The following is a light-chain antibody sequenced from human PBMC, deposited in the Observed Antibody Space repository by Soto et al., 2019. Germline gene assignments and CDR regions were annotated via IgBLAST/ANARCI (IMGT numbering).Light chain of an antibody. J-gene: IGKJ1*01. CDR3: QHYNSYSEA. V-gene: IGKV1-5*03. CDR1: QTLSSW. Sequence: DIQMTQSPSTLSGSVGDRVTITCRASQTLSSWLAWYQQKPGKAPKLLIYKASTLKNGAPSRFSGSRSGTEINFTISSLQPDDFATYYCQHYNSYSEAFGQATKVELK. CDR2: KAS.